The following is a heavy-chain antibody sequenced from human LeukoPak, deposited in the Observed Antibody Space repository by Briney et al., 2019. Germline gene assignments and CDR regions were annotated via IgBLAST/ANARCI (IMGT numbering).Heavy chain of an antibody. CDR1: GFIFTNYF. D-gene: IGHD3-3*01. CDR3: ATDRGWRTSGYYLYYFEY. CDR2: IKHDGSEK. Sequence: GGSLRLSRAASGFIFTNYFMSWVRQAPGKGLEWVASIKHDGSEKYYVDSVRGRFTISRDNTMNSLYLQMSSLRAEDTAVYYCATDRGWRTSGYYLYYFEYWGQGTLVTYSS. J-gene: IGHJ4*02. V-gene: IGHV3-7*01.